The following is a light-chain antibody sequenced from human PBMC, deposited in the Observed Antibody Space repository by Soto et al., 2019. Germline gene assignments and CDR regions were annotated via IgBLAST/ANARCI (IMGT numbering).Light chain of an antibody. CDR3: QQRSNWPSST. V-gene: IGKV3-11*01. CDR1: QSVSSY. CDR2: DAS. J-gene: IGKJ4*01. Sequence: EIVLTQSPVTLSLSPGERATLSCRASQSVSSYLAWYQQKPGQAPRLLIYDASNRATGIPARFSGSGSGTDFTLTISSLEPEDFAVYYCQQRSNWPSSTFGGGTKVEIK.